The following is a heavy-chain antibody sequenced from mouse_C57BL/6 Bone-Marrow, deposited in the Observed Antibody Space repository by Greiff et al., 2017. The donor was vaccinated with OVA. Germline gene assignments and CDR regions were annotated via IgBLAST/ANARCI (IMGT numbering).Heavy chain of an antibody. Sequence: DVMLVESGGGLVKPGGSLKLSCAASGFTFSSYAMSWVRQTPEKRLEWVATISDGGSYTYYPDNVKGRFTISRDNAKNNLYLQMSHLKSEDTAMYYCARERELLWYFDVWGTGTTVTVSS. CDR3: ARERELLWYFDV. V-gene: IGHV5-4*01. CDR1: GFTFSSYA. J-gene: IGHJ1*03. D-gene: IGHD2-1*01. CDR2: ISDGGSYT.